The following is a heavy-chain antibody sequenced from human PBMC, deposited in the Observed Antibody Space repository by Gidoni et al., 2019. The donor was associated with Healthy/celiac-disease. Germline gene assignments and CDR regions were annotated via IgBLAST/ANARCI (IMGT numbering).Heavy chain of an antibody. J-gene: IGHJ5*02. CDR2: SYYSGST. V-gene: IGHV4-39*01. CDR3: ARHPRWFGELLYGWFDP. D-gene: IGHD3-10*01. CDR1: GGSISSTSYY. Sequence: QLQLQESGPGLVKPSETLSLTCTVSGGSISSTSYYWGWIRQPPGKGLEWIGSSYYSGSTYYNPSLKSRVTISVDTSKNQFSLKLSSVTAADTAVYYCARHPRWFGELLYGWFDPWGQGTLVTVSS.